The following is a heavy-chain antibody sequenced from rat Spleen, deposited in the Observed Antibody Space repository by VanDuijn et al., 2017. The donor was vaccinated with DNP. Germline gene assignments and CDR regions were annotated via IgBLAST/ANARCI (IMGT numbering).Heavy chain of an antibody. CDR2: MSNGGNT. Sequence: QVQLKGSGPGLVQPSQTLSLTCTVSGFSLASYSVAWIRQPPAKGLEWVAAMSNGGNTYYNSALRSRLSISRDTSKSQVFLTMNSLQTDDTAVYYCAEMGGAGDYWGQGVMVTVSS. CDR1: GFSLASYS. D-gene: IGHD1-4*01. J-gene: IGHJ2*01. V-gene: IGHV2-6*01. CDR3: AEMGGAGDY.